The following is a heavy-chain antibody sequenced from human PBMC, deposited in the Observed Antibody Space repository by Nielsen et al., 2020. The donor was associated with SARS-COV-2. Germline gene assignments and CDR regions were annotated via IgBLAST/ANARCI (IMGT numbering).Heavy chain of an antibody. CDR3: ARDGYNEFAFDY. D-gene: IGHD5-24*01. J-gene: IGHJ4*02. Sequence: VRQAPGKGLEWVAVISYDGSNKYYADSVKGRFTISRDNSKNTLYLQMNSLRAEDTAVYYCARDGYNEFAFDYWGQGTLVTVSS. CDR2: ISYDGSNK. V-gene: IGHV3-30-3*01.